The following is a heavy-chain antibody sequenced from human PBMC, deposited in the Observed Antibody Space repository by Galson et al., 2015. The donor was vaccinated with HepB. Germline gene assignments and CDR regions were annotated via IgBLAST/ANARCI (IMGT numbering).Heavy chain of an antibody. V-gene: IGHV5-51*03. J-gene: IGHJ5*02. D-gene: IGHD2-15*01. CDR3: ARFARVVGAGNWFDP. CDR1: GYSFTSYW. CDR2: IYPGDSDT. Sequence: QSGAEVKKPGEFLKISCKGSGYSFTSYWIGWVRQMPGKGLEWMGIIYPGDSDTRYSPSFQGQVTISADKSISTAYLQWSSLKASDTAMYYCARFARVVGAGNWFDPWGQGTLVTVSS.